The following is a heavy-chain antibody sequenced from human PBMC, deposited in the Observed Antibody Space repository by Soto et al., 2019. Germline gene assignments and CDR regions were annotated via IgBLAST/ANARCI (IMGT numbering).Heavy chain of an antibody. Sequence: GGSLRLSCAASGFTFSSYAMSWVRQAPGKGLEWVSAISGSGGSTYYADSVKGRFTISRDNSKNTLYLQMNSLRAEDTAVYYCAKVGGYSYGNYYYYMDVWGKGTTVTVSS. J-gene: IGHJ6*03. CDR1: GFTFSSYA. CDR3: AKVGGYSYGNYYYYMDV. CDR2: ISGSGGST. V-gene: IGHV3-23*01. D-gene: IGHD5-18*01.